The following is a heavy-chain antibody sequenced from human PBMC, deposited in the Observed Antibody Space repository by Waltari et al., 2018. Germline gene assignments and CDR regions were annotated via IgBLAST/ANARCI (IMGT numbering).Heavy chain of an antibody. CDR1: GGSISSGDYY. J-gene: IGHJ5*02. V-gene: IGHV4-30-4*08. CDR2: IYYSGST. Sequence: QVQLQESGPGLVKPSQTLSLTCTVSGGSISSGDYYWSWIRQPPGKGMEWIGYIYYSGSTYYNPSLKSRVTISVDTSKNQFSLKLSSLTAADTAVYYCARDHLYCSGGSCYSGWFDPWGQGTLVTVSS. D-gene: IGHD2-15*01. CDR3: ARDHLYCSGGSCYSGWFDP.